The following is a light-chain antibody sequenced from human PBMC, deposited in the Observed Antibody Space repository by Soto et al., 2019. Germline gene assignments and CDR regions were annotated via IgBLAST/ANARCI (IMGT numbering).Light chain of an antibody. CDR3: QQRSNWPVT. J-gene: IGKJ1*01. V-gene: IGKV3-11*01. CDR2: DAS. CDR1: QSVSIY. Sequence: EIVMTQSPCTLSLSPGERATNYSRFIQSVSIYLAWYQRKPGQAPRLLIYDASTRATGISARFSGSGSGTDFTLTISSLEPEDCAMYYCQQRSNWPVTFGQGTKV.